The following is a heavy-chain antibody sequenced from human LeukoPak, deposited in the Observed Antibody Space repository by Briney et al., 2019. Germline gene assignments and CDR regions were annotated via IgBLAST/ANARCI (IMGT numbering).Heavy chain of an antibody. CDR3: ARDSVGATSYFDY. V-gene: IGHV3-33*01. CDR1: GFTFSSYA. D-gene: IGHD1-26*01. J-gene: IGHJ4*02. CDR2: IWYDGSNK. Sequence: GGSLRLSCAASGFTFSSYAMHWVRQAPGKGLEWVAVIWYDGSNKYYADSVKGRFTISRDNSKNTLYLQMNSLRAEDTAVYYCARDSVGATSYFDYWGQGTLVTVSS.